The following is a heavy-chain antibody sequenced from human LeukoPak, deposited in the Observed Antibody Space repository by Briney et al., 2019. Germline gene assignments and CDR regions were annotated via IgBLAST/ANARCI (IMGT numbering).Heavy chain of an antibody. D-gene: IGHD6-19*01. CDR2: IYYSGST. J-gene: IGHJ4*02. CDR3: ARASNRRIAVAGTFDY. CDR1: GGPISSGGYY. V-gene: IGHV4-31*03. Sequence: PSETLSPTCTVSGGPISSGGYYWSWIRQHPGKGLEWIGYIYYSGSTYYNPSLKSRVTISVDTSKNQFSLKLSSVTAADTAVYYCARASNRRIAVAGTFDYWGQGTLVTVSS.